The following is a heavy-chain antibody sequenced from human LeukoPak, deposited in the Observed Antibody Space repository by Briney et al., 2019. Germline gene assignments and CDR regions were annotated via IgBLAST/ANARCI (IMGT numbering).Heavy chain of an antibody. D-gene: IGHD2-15*01. J-gene: IGHJ2*01. CDR1: GYTFTAYY. CDR3: AREASCSGGSCYPYFDL. CDR2: INPNSGGT. Sequence: ASVKVSGKASGYTFTAYYMHWVRQAPGQGLEWVGWINPNSGGTNYAQKFRGRVTMTRDTSISTAYMELSRLRSDDMAVYYCAREASCSGGSCYPYFDLWGRDTLVTVSS. V-gene: IGHV1-2*02.